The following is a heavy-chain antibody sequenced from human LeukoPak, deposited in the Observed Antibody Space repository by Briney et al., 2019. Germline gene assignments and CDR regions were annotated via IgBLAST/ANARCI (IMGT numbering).Heavy chain of an antibody. CDR1: GGTFSSYA. V-gene: IGHV1-69*06. J-gene: IGHJ4*02. CDR2: IIPMFGTA. CDR3: ARVRYSGYDFDY. Sequence: ASVKVSCKASGGTFSSYAISWVRQAPGQGLEWMGGIIPMFGTAKYAQKFQGRVTITADKSTSTAYMELSSLRSEDTAVYYCARVRYSGYDFDYWGQGTLVTVSS. D-gene: IGHD5-12*01.